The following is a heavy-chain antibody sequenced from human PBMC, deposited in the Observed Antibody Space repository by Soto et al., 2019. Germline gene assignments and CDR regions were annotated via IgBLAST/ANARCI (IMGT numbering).Heavy chain of an antibody. Sequence: GGSLRLSCTSSGFTFGDYAMSLFRQAPGKGLEWVGFIRSKAYGGTTEYAASVKGRFTISRDDSKSIAYLQMNSLKTEDTAVYYCTRRGSTVLSWFDPWGQGTLVTVSS. J-gene: IGHJ5*02. D-gene: IGHD2-2*01. V-gene: IGHV3-49*03. CDR1: GFTFGDYA. CDR2: IRSKAYGGTT. CDR3: TRRGSTVLSWFDP.